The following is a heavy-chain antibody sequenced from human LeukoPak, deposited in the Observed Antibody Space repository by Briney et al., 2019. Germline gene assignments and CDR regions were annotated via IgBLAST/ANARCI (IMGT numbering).Heavy chain of an antibody. CDR3: ARGSGAATNEALDY. J-gene: IGHJ4*02. CDR1: GGSISGSY. D-gene: IGHD1-26*01. Sequence: PSETLSLTCTVSGGSISGSYWTWVRQPAGKGLEWIGRIYSNEITNYNPSLKSRVTMSVDTSKNQFSLKLTSVTAADTAVYYCARGSGAATNEALDYWGQGTLVIVSS. V-gene: IGHV4-4*07. CDR2: IYSNEIT.